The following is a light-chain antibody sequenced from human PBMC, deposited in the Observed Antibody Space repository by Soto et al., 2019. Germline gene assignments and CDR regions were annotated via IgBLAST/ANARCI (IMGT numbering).Light chain of an antibody. Sequence: EIVMTQSPLSLPVTPGEPASISCRSSQSLLHSDGHSYFDWYLQKPGQSPQLLIYLGSNRASGVPDRFSGSGSGTDFTLKISRVEAEDVGVYYCMQALQAPRTFGQGTRLEIK. V-gene: IGKV2-28*01. CDR1: QSLLHSDGHSY. CDR3: MQALQAPRT. J-gene: IGKJ5*01. CDR2: LGS.